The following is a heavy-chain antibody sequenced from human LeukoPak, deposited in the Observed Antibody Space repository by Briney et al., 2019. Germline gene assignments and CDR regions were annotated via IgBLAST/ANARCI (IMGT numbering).Heavy chain of an antibody. J-gene: IGHJ4*02. D-gene: IGHD6-19*01. CDR3: TIAVAGTAPGDY. V-gene: IGHV3-73*01. Sequence: PGGSLRLSCAASGFTFSGSAMHWVRQASGKGLEWVGRIRSKANSYATAYAASVKGRFTISRDDSKNTAYLQMNSLKTEDTAMYYCTIAVAGTAPGDYWGQGTLVTVSS. CDR1: GFTFSGSA. CDR2: IRSKANSYAT.